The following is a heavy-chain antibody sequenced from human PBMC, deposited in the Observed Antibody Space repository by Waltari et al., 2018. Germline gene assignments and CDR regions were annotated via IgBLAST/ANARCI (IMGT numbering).Heavy chain of an antibody. J-gene: IGHJ3*01. V-gene: IGHV1-69*02. CDR1: GGTFSRPT. CDR2: IIPILGLT. D-gene: IGHD1-26*01. Sequence: QVQLVQSGAEGKKPGSSVKVSCKDSGGTFSRPTPTWVRQAPGQGLDWMGRIIPILGLTYYAQSFQGRVTISADESTSTVYMELRSLRFEDSAVYYCATSHSGTYYDAIAVWGQGTKVTVS. CDR3: ATSHSGTYYDAIAV.